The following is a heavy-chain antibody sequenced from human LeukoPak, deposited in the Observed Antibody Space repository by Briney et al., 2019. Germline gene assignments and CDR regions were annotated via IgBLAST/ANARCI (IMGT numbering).Heavy chain of an antibody. CDR2: IYYSGST. CDR1: GGSISSGDYY. Sequence: SETLSLTCTVSGGSISSGDYYWSWIRQPPGKGLEWIGYIYYSGSTYYTPSLKSRVTISVDTSKNQFSLKLSSVTAADTAVYYCARESTIFGVVIEYYWGQGTLVTVSS. CDR3: ARESTIFGVVIEYY. V-gene: IGHV4-30-4*01. D-gene: IGHD3-3*01. J-gene: IGHJ4*02.